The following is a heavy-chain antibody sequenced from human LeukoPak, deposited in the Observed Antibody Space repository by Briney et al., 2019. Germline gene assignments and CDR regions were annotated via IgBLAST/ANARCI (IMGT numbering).Heavy chain of an antibody. J-gene: IGHJ3*02. CDR2: IYSGGST. CDR1: GFTVSSNY. CDR3: AREVSSSPDAFDI. Sequence: GGSLRLSCAASGFTVSSNYMSWVRQAPGKGLEWVSVIYSGGSTYYADSVKGRFTISRDNSKNTLYLQMNSLRAEDTAVYYCAREVSSSPDAFDIWGQGTMVTVSS. V-gene: IGHV3-53*01. D-gene: IGHD6-6*01.